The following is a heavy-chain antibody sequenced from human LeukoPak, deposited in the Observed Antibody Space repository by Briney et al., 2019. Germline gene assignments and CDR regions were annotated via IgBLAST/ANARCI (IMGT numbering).Heavy chain of an antibody. Sequence: GGSLRLSCAASGFTFSSYGMHWVRQAPGKGLEWVTYRSNIYYAESVKGRFTISRDNSKDTLYLQMNSLRAEDTAVYYCAKDPTYSGYGGLDVWGKGTTVTVSS. D-gene: IGHD5-12*01. CDR2: RSNI. CDR3: AKDPTYSGYGGLDV. J-gene: IGHJ6*04. V-gene: IGHV3-30*02. CDR1: GFTFSSYG.